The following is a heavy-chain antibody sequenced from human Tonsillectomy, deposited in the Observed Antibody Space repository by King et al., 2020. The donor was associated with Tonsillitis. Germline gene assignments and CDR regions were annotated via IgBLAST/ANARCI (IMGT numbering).Heavy chain of an antibody. D-gene: IGHD1-1*01. Sequence: VQLVESGGGLVRPGGSLRLSCAASGFTFSDYYLSWFRQAPGKGLEWVSYISSRGTYTNLAESVKGRFTISRDNARNSLYLQMNSLRAEDTAIYYCAKDRTPGYYYYGMDVWGQGTTVTVSS. V-gene: IGHV3-11*06. J-gene: IGHJ6*02. CDR1: GFTFSDYY. CDR3: AKDRTPGYYYYGMDV. CDR2: ISSRGTYT.